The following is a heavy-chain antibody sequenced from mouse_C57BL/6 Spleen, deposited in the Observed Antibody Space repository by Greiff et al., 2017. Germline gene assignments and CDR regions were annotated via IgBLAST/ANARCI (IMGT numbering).Heavy chain of an antibody. Sequence: DVKLVESGGGLVKPGGSLTLSCAASGFTFSDYGMHWVRQAPEKGLEWVAYISSGSSTIYYADTVKGRFTISRDNAKNTLFLQMTSLRSEDTAMYYCARGPYSNPWFAYWGQGTLGTVSA. CDR1: GFTFSDYG. J-gene: IGHJ3*01. CDR3: ARGPYSNPWFAY. V-gene: IGHV5-17*01. D-gene: IGHD2-5*01. CDR2: ISSGSSTI.